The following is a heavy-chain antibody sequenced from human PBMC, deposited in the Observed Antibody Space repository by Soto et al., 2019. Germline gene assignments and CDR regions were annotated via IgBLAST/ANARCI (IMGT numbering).Heavy chain of an antibody. Sequence: PGESLKISCKGSGYSFTSYWISWVRQMPGKGLEWMGRIDPSDSYTNYSPSFQGHVTISADKSISTAYLQWSSLKATDTGMYYCAVGRITYYYDSSGYPADYWGQGTLVTVSS. V-gene: IGHV5-10-1*01. CDR2: IDPSDSYT. D-gene: IGHD3-22*01. CDR3: AVGRITYYYDSSGYPADY. J-gene: IGHJ4*02. CDR1: GYSFTSYW.